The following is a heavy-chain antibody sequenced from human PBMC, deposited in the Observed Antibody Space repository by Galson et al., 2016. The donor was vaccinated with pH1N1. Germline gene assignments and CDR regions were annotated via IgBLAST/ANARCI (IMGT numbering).Heavy chain of an antibody. D-gene: IGHD2-15*01. CDR3: ARAGCVSGSCRTGIHYYMDV. V-gene: IGHV1-8*01. CDR2: MNPNSGNT. J-gene: IGHJ6*03. Sequence: QSGAEVKKPGESLKISCKASGYTFTNYDINWVRQATGQGLEWMGWMNPNSGNTGYAQKFQGRVTITRNTSISTAYMELSSLRSEDTALYYCARAGCVSGSCRTGIHYYMDVWGEGTTVTVTS. CDR1: GYTFTNYD.